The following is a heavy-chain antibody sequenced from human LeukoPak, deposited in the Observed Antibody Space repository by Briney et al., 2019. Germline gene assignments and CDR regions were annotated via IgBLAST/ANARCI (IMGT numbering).Heavy chain of an antibody. D-gene: IGHD6-19*01. CDR1: GGSISSYY. J-gene: IGHJ4*02. V-gene: IGHV4-59*01. CDR3: ARGGSGPYPRLDY. CDR2: IFYSGST. Sequence: SETLSLTCTVSGGSISSYYWSWIRQSPGKGLECIGYIFYSGSTNYSPSLKSRVTISLDTSKTQFSLKLSTVTAADTAVYYCARGGSGPYPRLDYWGQGSLVTVSS.